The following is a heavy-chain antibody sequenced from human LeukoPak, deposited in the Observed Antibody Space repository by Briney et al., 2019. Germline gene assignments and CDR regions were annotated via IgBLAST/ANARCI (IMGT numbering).Heavy chain of an antibody. CDR2: IKQDGSEK. CDR1: GFTFSSYW. CDR3: ARGRTYYDILTGHYFDY. D-gene: IGHD3-9*01. Sequence: GGSLRLSCAASGFTFSSYWMSWVRQAPGKELEWVANIKQDGSEKYYVDSVKGRFTISRDNAKNSLCLQMNSLRAEDTAVYYCARGRTYYDILTGHYFDYWGQGTLVTVSS. V-gene: IGHV3-7*01. J-gene: IGHJ4*02.